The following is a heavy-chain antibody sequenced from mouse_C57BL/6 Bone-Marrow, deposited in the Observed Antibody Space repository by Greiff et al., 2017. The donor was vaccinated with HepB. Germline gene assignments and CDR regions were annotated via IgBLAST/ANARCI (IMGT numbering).Heavy chain of an antibody. Sequence: VQLQQSGAELARPGASVKLSCKASGYTFTSYGISWVKQRTGQGLEWIGEIYPRSGNTYYNEKFKGKATLTADKSSSTAYMELRSLTSEDSAVYFCARRDYYGSSYDWYFDVWGTGTTVIVSS. CDR1: GYTFTSYG. V-gene: IGHV1-81*01. D-gene: IGHD1-1*01. CDR2: IYPRSGNT. CDR3: ARRDYYGSSYDWYFDV. J-gene: IGHJ1*03.